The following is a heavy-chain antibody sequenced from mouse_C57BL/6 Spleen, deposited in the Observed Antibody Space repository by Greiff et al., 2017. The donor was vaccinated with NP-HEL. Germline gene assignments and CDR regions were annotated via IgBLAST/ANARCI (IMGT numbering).Heavy chain of an antibody. CDR1: GFTFSSYG. Sequence: EVKLMESGGDLVKPGGSLKLSCAASGFTFSSYGMSWVRQTPDKRLEWVATISSGGSYTYYPDSVKGRFTISRDNAKNTLYLQMSSLKSEDTAMYYCARHRDYYGSSYDWYFDVWGTGTTVTVSS. V-gene: IGHV5-6*01. CDR2: ISSGGSYT. CDR3: ARHRDYYGSSYDWYFDV. J-gene: IGHJ1*03. D-gene: IGHD1-1*01.